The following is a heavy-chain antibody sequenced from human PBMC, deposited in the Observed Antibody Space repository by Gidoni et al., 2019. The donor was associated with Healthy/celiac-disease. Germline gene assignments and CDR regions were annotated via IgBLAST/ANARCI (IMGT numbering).Heavy chain of an antibody. D-gene: IGHD2-2*01. J-gene: IGHJ6*02. CDR3: AREGSIVVVPAATGRDYGMDV. CDR2: ISAYNGNT. V-gene: IGHV1-18*01. CDR1: GYTFTSYG. Sequence: QVQLVQSGAEVKKPGASVKVSCKASGYTFTSYGTSWVRQAPGQGLEWMGWISAYNGNTNYAQKLQGRVTMTTDTSTSTAYMELRSLRSDDTAVYYCAREGSIVVVPAATGRDYGMDVWGQGTTVTVSS.